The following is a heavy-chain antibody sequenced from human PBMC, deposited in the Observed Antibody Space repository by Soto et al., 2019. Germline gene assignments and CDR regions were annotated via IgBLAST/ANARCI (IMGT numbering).Heavy chain of an antibody. Sequence: SETLSLTCTVSGGSISSYYWSWIRQSPGKGLEWIGYIYYSGSTNYNPSLKSRVTISVDTSKNQFSLKLSSVTAADTAVYYCARSRPGSSSWYYYYGMDVWGQGTTVTVSS. CDR1: GGSISSYY. CDR2: IYYSGST. V-gene: IGHV4-59*01. D-gene: IGHD6-13*01. CDR3: ARSRPGSSSWYYYYGMDV. J-gene: IGHJ6*02.